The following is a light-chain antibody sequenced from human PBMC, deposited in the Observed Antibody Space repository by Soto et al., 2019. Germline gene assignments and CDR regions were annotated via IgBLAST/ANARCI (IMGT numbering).Light chain of an antibody. CDR3: EKDCSSPRA. CDR1: QSVSRSY. CDR2: GAS. J-gene: IGKJ1*01. Sequence: EIVLPQSPGTLSLSPGASSTLSCRASQSVSRSYLAWYQQKPGQAPRLLISGASSRATGVPDRFSGRRSGTDFSLAISILGPEEFVVYFCEKDCSSPRAVGQGTKVDIK. V-gene: IGKV3-20*01.